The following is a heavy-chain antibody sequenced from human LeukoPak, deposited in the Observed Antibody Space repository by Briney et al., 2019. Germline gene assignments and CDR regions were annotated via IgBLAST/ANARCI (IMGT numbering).Heavy chain of an antibody. J-gene: IGHJ5*02. D-gene: IGHD3-22*01. CDR3: ARDQRFNYDSSGYEYNWFDP. CDR2: ISAYNGNT. Sequence: GASVKVSCKASGYTFTSYGISWVRQAPGQGLEWMGWISAYNGNTNYAQKLQGRVTMTTDTSTSTAYMELSSLRSEDTAVYYCARDQRFNYDSSGYEYNWFDPWGQGTLVTVSS. V-gene: IGHV1-18*01. CDR1: GYTFTSYG.